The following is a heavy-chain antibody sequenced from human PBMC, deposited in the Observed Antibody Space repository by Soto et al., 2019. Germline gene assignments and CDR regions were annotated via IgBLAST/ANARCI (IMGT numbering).Heavy chain of an antibody. V-gene: IGHV5-10-1*01. CDR2: IDPSDSQT. Sequence: GESLKISCKGSGYSFAGYWITWVRQKPGKGLEWMGRIDPSDSQTYYSPSFRGHVTISATKSITTVFLQWSSLRASDTAMYYCASSTFFPDSRGYHFKNLDSWGQGTLVTVSS. D-gene: IGHD3-22*01. CDR1: GYSFAGYW. CDR3: ASSTFFPDSRGYHFKNLDS. J-gene: IGHJ5*01.